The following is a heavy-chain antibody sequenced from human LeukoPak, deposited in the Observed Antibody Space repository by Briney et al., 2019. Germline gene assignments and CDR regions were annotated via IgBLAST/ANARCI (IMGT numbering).Heavy chain of an antibody. Sequence: PSETLSLTCTVFGGSISNYYWSWIRQPPGKGLEWIGYIYYSGSTNYNPSLKSRVTISVDTSKNQFSLKLSSVTAAHTAVYYCASYKYDSSCYYSFGYLGQGTLVTVSS. CDR3: ASYKYDSSCYYSFGY. CDR2: IYYSGST. D-gene: IGHD3-22*01. J-gene: IGHJ4*02. CDR1: GGSISNYY. V-gene: IGHV4-59*01.